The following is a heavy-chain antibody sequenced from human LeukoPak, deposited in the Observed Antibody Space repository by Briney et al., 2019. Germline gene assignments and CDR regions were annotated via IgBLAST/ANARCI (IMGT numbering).Heavy chain of an antibody. V-gene: IGHV3-23*01. CDR3: AKDLGRYRNNFFDY. Sequence: GGSLRLSCAASGFTFSSIAMSWVRQAPEKGLEGVSTISGSGGGTYYADSVKGRFTISRDDSKNTLYLQMNSLRADDTAVYYCAKDLGRYRNNFFDYWGQGNLVTVSS. D-gene: IGHD1-26*01. CDR2: ISGSGGGT. J-gene: IGHJ4*02. CDR1: GFTFSSIA.